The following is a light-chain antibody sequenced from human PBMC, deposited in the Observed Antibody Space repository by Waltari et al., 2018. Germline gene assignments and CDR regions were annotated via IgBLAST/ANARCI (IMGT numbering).Light chain of an antibody. V-gene: IGKV3-11*01. CDR1: QCVGTY. CDR3: QQRSNWTPHT. J-gene: IGKJ2*01. CDR2: DAS. Sequence: ELALTQSPPTLSLSPGDTATLSCRASQCVGTYLAWYQQRPGQAPRLLIYDASNRATGIPARFRGSGSGTDFTLTISSLEAEDFAVYYCQQRSNWTPHTFGQGTRLEIK.